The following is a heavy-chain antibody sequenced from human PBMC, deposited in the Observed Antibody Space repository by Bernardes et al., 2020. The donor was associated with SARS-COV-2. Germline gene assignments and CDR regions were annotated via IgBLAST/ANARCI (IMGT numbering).Heavy chain of an antibody. Sequence: ASVKVSCKVSGYTLTALSMHWVRQAPGKGLEWMGGFDPEDGETIYAQKFQGRVTMTEDTSTDTAYMELSSLRSEDTAVYYCATEGMRDGYPMRHEEAPGFGYWGQGTLVTVSS. CDR1: GYTLTALS. V-gene: IGHV1-24*01. CDR2: FDPEDGET. D-gene: IGHD5-12*01. J-gene: IGHJ4*02. CDR3: ATEGMRDGYPMRHEEAPGFGY.